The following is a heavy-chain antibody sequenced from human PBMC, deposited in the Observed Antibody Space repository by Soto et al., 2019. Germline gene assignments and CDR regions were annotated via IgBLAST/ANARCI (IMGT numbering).Heavy chain of an antibody. CDR1: GYSFTSHW. V-gene: IGHV5-51*01. D-gene: IGHD2-15*01. J-gene: IGHJ4*02. CDR2: IYPGDSDT. Sequence: PGESLKISCKGSGYSFTSHWIGWVRQLPGKGLEWMGIIYPGDSDTRYSPSFEGQVTISADKSIDTAYLQWSSLKASDTATYYCARKDCSGGTCYSFDFCAQGTQVTVSS. CDR3: ARKDCSGGTCYSFDF.